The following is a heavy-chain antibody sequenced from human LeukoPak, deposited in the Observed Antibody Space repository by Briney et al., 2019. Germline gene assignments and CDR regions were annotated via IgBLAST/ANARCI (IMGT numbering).Heavy chain of an antibody. Sequence: GGSLRLSCAASGFTFSSYAMHWVRQAPGKGLEYVSAISSNGGSTYYANSVKGRFTISRDNSKNTLYLQMGSLRAEDMAVYYCARDRPPYYGMDVWGQGTTVTVSS. J-gene: IGHJ6*02. CDR3: ARDRPPYYGMDV. CDR2: ISSNGGST. CDR1: GFTFSSYA. V-gene: IGHV3-64*01.